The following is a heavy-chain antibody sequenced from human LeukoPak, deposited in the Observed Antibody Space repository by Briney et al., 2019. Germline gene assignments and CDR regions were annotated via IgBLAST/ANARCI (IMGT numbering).Heavy chain of an antibody. Sequence: SETLSLTCTVSGGSISSGSYYWSWLRQPAGTGLEWIGRIYTSGSTNYNPSLKSRATISVDTSKNQFSLKLSSVTAADTAVYYCARVNWGSYNWFDPWGQGTLVTVSS. J-gene: IGHJ5*02. CDR1: GGSISSGSYY. V-gene: IGHV4-61*02. CDR2: IYTSGST. D-gene: IGHD7-27*01. CDR3: ARVNWGSYNWFDP.